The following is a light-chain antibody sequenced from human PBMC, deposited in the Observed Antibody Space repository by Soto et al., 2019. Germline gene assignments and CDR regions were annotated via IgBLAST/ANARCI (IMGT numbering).Light chain of an antibody. CDR1: QSISSW. CDR2: GSS. CDR3: QQANSYPWT. V-gene: IGKV1-5*01. Sequence: IQLTQSPSSLSASVGDRVTITCRASQSISSWLAWYQQKPGKAPKLLIYGSSSLLSGVPSRFSGTRSGTDFTLTISSLQPEDFATYYCQQANSYPWTFGQGTKVDIK. J-gene: IGKJ1*01.